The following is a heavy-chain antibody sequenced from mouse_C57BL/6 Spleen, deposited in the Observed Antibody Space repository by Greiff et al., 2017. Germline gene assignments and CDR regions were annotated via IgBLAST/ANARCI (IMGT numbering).Heavy chain of an antibody. J-gene: IGHJ4*01. Sequence: EVQLVESGEGLVKPGGSLKFSCAASGFTFSSYAMSWVRQTPEKRLEWVAYISSGGDYIYYADTVKGRFTISRDNARNTLYLQMSSLKSEDTAMYYCTRGPQLGRTYYAMDYWGQGTSVTVSS. CDR1: GFTFSSYA. D-gene: IGHD4-1*02. CDR2: ISSGGDYI. CDR3: TRGPQLGRTYYAMDY. V-gene: IGHV5-9-1*02.